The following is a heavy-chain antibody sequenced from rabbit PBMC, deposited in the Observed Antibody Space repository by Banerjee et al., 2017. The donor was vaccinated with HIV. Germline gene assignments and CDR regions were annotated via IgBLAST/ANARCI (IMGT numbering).Heavy chain of an antibody. V-gene: IGHV1S45*01. CDR1: GIDFSRSFW. CDR3: ASGSDWSISRLDL. Sequence: QEHLVESGGGLVTLGGSLKLTCKASGIDFSRSFWISWVRQTPGKGLEWIGCIYPTYGATDYANWVNGRFTISKTSSTTVTLQMTSLTAADTATYFCASGSDWSISRLDLWGPGTLVTVS. D-gene: IGHD4-2*01. CDR2: IYPTYGAT. J-gene: IGHJ3*01.